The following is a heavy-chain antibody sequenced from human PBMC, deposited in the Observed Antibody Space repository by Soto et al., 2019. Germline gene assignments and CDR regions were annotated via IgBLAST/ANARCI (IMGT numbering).Heavy chain of an antibody. D-gene: IGHD6-6*01. J-gene: IGHJ6*02. Sequence: QVQLVQSGAEVKKPGASVKVSCKASGYTFTSYGISWVRQAPGQGLEWMGWISAYNGNTNYAQKLQGRGTMTTDTSTSTADMELRSLISDDTAVYYCARGPCRPYYYYGMDVWGQGTTVTVSS. CDR3: ARGPCRPYYYYGMDV. V-gene: IGHV1-18*01. CDR1: GYTFTSYG. CDR2: ISAYNGNT.